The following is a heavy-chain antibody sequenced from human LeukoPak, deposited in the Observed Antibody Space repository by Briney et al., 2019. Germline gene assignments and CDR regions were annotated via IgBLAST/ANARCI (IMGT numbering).Heavy chain of an antibody. J-gene: IGHJ4*02. D-gene: IGHD3-22*01. CDR1: GFTFSSSS. V-gene: IGHV3-48*04. CDR2: ISSSSSTI. Sequence: PGGSLRLSCAASGFTFSSSSMTWVRQAPGKGLEWVSYISSSSSTIKHADSVKGRFTISRDNARNSLSLQMSSLRAEDTAVYYCATIYFYDTSGYFKNYFDYWGQGTLVTVSS. CDR3: ATIYFYDTSGYFKNYFDY.